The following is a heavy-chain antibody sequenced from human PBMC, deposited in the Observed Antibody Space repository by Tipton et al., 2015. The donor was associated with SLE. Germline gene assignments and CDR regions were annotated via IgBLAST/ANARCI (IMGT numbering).Heavy chain of an antibody. D-gene: IGHD7-27*01. CDR1: GGSFSGYY. V-gene: IGHV4-34*01. CDR3: AREGLGIKGAFDI. Sequence: TLSLTCAVYGGSFSGYYWSWIRQPPGKGLEWIGEINHSGSTNYNPSLKSRVTISVDTSKNQFSLKLSSVTAADTAVYYCAREGLGIKGAFDIWGQGTMLTVSS. CDR2: INHSGST. J-gene: IGHJ3*02.